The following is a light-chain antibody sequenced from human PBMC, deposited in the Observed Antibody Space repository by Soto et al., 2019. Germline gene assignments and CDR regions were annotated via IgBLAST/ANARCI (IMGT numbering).Light chain of an antibody. CDR1: QRVSSY. CDR3: QQRSNWPLVT. J-gene: IGKJ3*01. CDR2: DAS. Sequence: EIVLTQSPATLSLSPGERATLSCRASQRVSSYLAWYQQKPGQPPRLLIYDASNRATGIPARFSGSGSGTDFTLTISNLETEDFAFYYCQQRSNWPLVTFGPGTRVDV. V-gene: IGKV3-11*01.